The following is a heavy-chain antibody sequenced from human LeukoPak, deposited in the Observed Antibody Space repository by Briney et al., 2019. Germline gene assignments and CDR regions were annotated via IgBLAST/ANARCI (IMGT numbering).Heavy chain of an antibody. V-gene: IGHV4-59*01. CDR1: GGSISSYY. Sequence: SEPLSLTCTVSGGSISSYYWSWIRQPPGKGLEWIGYISYIGSTNYISSLKSRVTISVDTSKNQFSLNLSSVTAADTAVYYCARDGGGDCSNFDPWGRGTPVTVSS. D-gene: IGHD2-21*02. CDR2: ISYIGST. CDR3: ARDGGGDCSNFDP. J-gene: IGHJ2*01.